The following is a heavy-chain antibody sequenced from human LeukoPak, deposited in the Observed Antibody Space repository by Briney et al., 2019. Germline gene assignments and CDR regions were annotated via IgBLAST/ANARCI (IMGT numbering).Heavy chain of an antibody. V-gene: IGHV4-59*12. CDR2: IYYSGST. CDR1: GGSISSYY. D-gene: IGHD3-10*01. Sequence: SETLSLTCTVSGGSISSYYWSWIRQPPGKGLEWIGCIYYSGSTNYNHSLKSRVTISVDTSKNQFSLKQSSVTAADTAVYYCARTSSGSPTQVPYYYGSGSYWPYYYYMDVWGKGTTVTISS. CDR3: ARTSSGSPTQVPYYYGSGSYWPYYYYMDV. J-gene: IGHJ6*03.